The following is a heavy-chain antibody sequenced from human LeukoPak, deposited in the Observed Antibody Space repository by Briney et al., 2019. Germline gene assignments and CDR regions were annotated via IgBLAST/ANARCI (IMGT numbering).Heavy chain of an antibody. Sequence: ASVKVSCKASGYRFTDYYMHWVRQGPGQGLEWMGWINPINGDTIYAQKFRGRVTVTRDTSITTAYMELSRLRSDDTAVYYCASGDHRGGDYSSGNWGQGTLVTVSS. CDR1: GYRFTDYY. V-gene: IGHV1-2*02. D-gene: IGHD4-17*01. J-gene: IGHJ4*02. CDR2: INPINGDT. CDR3: ASGDHRGGDYSSGN.